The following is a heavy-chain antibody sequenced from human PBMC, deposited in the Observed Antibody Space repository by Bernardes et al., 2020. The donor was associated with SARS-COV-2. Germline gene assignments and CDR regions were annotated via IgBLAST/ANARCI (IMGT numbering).Heavy chain of an antibody. D-gene: IGHD3-10*01. J-gene: IGHJ4*02. CDR3: ARAYSLDYYASGSYLDY. CDR2: INQDGSQK. CDR1: GVSLRTYW. V-gene: IGHV3-7*03. Sequence: AESLFRSCAASGVSLRTYWMSWVRQTPGQGLEWVANINQDGSQKYYVDSVEGRFTISRDNARNSLYLQMNSLRAEDTAVYYCARAYSLDYYASGSYLDYGSQGTLATVSS.